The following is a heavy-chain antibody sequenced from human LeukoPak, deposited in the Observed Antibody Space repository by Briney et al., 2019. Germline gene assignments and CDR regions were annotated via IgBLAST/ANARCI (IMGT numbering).Heavy chain of an antibody. J-gene: IGHJ6*03. CDR3: GGSGYDYYYMDV. CDR1: GFTLCSYW. D-gene: IGHD1-14*01. Sequence: GGSLRLSCAPSGFTLCSYWIHCVPQSPGKGLVWFSHINSYGSTRTYTDSVKRRFPIPRDNAKNTLFLQMNSLRAEDTAVYYCGGSGYDYYYMDVWGKGTTVTISS. CDR2: INSYGSTR. V-gene: IGHV3-74*03.